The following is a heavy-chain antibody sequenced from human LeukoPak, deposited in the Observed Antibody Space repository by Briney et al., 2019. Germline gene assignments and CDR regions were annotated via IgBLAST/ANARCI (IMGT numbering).Heavy chain of an antibody. CDR3: ARGEMATIEDAFDI. J-gene: IGHJ3*02. Sequence: SETLSLTCTVSGGSISSYYWSWVRQPPGKGLEWIGYIYYSGRTKYNPSLKSRVTISVDTSKNQFSLKLSSVTAADTAMYYCARGEMATIEDAFDIWGQGTLVTVSS. CDR2: IYYSGRT. V-gene: IGHV4-59*01. CDR1: GGSISSYY. D-gene: IGHD5-24*01.